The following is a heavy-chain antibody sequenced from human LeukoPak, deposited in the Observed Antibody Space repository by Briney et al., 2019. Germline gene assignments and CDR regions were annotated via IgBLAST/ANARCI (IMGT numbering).Heavy chain of an antibody. CDR1: GVSISSGGYY. CDR2: IYYSGST. D-gene: IGHD4-11*01. V-gene: IGHV4-31*03. Sequence: PSETLSLTCTVSGVSISSGGYYWSWIRQHPGKGPEWIGYIYYSGSTYYNPSLKSRLTISLDTSNNQFSLKLSSVTAADTAVYYCARGPVRDYSNYWGQGTLVTVSS. J-gene: IGHJ4*02. CDR3: ARGPVRDYSNY.